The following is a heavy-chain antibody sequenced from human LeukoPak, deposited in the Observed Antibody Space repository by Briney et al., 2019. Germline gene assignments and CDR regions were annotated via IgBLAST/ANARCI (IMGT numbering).Heavy chain of an antibody. CDR3: AKDHPVYYDILTGLFDY. CDR2: ISGSGGST. J-gene: IGHJ4*02. CDR1: GFTFSSYS. Sequence: GGSLRLSCAASGFTFSSYSMNWVRQAPGKGLEWVSAISGSGGSTYYADSVKGRFTISRDNSKNTLYLQMNSLRAEDTAVYYCAKDHPVYYDILTGLFDYWGQGTLVTVSS. D-gene: IGHD3-9*01. V-gene: IGHV3-23*01.